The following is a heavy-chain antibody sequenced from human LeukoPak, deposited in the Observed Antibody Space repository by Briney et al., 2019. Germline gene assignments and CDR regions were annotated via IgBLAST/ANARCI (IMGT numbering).Heavy chain of an antibody. D-gene: IGHD2-15*01. J-gene: IGHJ5*02. Sequence: TGGSLRLSCAAFGFTFSSYSMNWVRQAPGKGLEWVSYISSSSSTIYYADSVKGRFTISRDNAKNSLYLQMNSLRDEDTAVYYCARDPEDIVVVVAATPVWFDPWGQGTLVTVSS. V-gene: IGHV3-48*02. CDR1: GFTFSSYS. CDR3: ARDPEDIVVVVAATPVWFDP. CDR2: ISSSSSTI.